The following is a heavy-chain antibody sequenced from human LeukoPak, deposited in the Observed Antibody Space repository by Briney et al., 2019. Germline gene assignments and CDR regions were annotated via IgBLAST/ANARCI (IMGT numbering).Heavy chain of an antibody. Sequence: GGSLRLSCAASGFTFSSYGMHWVRQAPGKGLEWVAVISYDGSNKYYADSVKGRFTISRDNSKNTLYLQMNSLRAEDTAVYYCANMGVADYYDSSGYPYWGQGTLVTVSS. CDR1: GFTFSSYG. J-gene: IGHJ4*02. D-gene: IGHD3-22*01. V-gene: IGHV3-30*18. CDR2: ISYDGSNK. CDR3: ANMGVADYYDSSGYPY.